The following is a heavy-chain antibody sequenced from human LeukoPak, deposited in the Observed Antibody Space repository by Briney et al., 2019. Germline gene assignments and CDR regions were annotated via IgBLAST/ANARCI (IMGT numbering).Heavy chain of an antibody. V-gene: IGHV4-34*01. D-gene: IGHD6-13*01. Sequence: SETLSLTCAVYGGSFSDYYWSWIRQPPGKGLEWVGEIKHSGSTNYNPSLKSRVTISVDTSKNQFSLKLSSVTAADTAVYYCARDRIAAAGTLGFDPWGQGTLVTVSS. J-gene: IGHJ5*02. CDR2: IKHSGST. CDR3: ARDRIAAAGTLGFDP. CDR1: GGSFSDYY.